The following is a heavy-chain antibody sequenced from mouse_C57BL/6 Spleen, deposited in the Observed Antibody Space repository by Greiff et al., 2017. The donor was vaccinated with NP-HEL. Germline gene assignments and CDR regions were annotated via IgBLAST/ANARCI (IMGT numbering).Heavy chain of an antibody. Sequence: QVQLQQPGAELVMPGASVKLSCKASGYTFTSYWMHWVKQRPGQGLEWIGEIDPSDSYTNYNQKFKGKSTLTVDKSSSTAYMQLSSLTSEDSAVYYCARRGNYYGSRYCFDYWGQGTTLTGSS. CDR1: GYTFTSYW. J-gene: IGHJ2*01. CDR2: IDPSDSYT. CDR3: ARRGNYYGSRYCFDY. D-gene: IGHD1-1*01. V-gene: IGHV1-69*01.